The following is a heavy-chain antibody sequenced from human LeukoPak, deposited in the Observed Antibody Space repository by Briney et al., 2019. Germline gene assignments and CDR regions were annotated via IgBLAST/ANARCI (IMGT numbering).Heavy chain of an antibody. D-gene: IGHD6-13*01. CDR1: GFTFGSYG. Sequence: GGSLRLSCAASGFTFGSYGMSWVRQAPGKGLEWVSAISGSGGSTYYADSVKGRFTISRDNSKNTLYLQMNSLRAEDTAVYYCAKDRVVSSSWYDYWGQGTLVTVSS. V-gene: IGHV3-23*01. CDR3: AKDRVVSSSWYDY. J-gene: IGHJ4*02. CDR2: ISGSGGST.